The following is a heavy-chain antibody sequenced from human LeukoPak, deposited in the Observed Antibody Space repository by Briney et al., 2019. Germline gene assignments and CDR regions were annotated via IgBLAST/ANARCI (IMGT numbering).Heavy chain of an antibody. Sequence: SETLSLTCTVSGGSISSYYWSWLRQPAGKGLEWIGRIYTSGSTNYNPSLKSRVTMSVDTSKNQFSLKLSSVTAADTAVYYCARDFGSRVSSSSSYWFDPWGQGTLVTVSS. J-gene: IGHJ5*02. CDR1: GGSISSYY. V-gene: IGHV4-4*07. CDR2: IYTSGST. D-gene: IGHD6-6*01. CDR3: ARDFGSRVSSSSSYWFDP.